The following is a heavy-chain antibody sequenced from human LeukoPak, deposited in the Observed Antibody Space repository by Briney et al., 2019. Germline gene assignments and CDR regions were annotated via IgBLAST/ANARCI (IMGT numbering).Heavy chain of an antibody. CDR3: ARRGSGSHFDF. CDR1: GFTFRDYY. J-gene: IGHJ4*02. D-gene: IGHD2-15*01. Sequence: NPGGSLRLSCAASGFTFRDYYMSWIRQAPGKGLEWVSYISGGSSTIYYADSLKCRFTLSRDNAKNSLYLLMNSLRAEDTAVYYCARRGSGSHFDFWGQGTLVTVSS. CDR2: ISGGSSTI. V-gene: IGHV3-11*01.